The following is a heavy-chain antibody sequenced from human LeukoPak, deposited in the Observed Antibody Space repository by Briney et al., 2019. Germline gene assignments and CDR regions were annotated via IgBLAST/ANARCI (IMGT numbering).Heavy chain of an antibody. J-gene: IGHJ3*02. CDR2: ISGSGGTT. CDR1: GFTFSSYA. CDR3: AKDISRTIDAFDI. V-gene: IGHV3-23*01. D-gene: IGHD5-24*01. Sequence: GGSLRLSCAASGFTFSSYAMSWVRQAPGKGMEWVSAISGSGGTTYYADSVKGRFTISRDNSKNTLYLQMNSLRAEDTAVYYCAKDISRTIDAFDIWGHGTMVTVSS.